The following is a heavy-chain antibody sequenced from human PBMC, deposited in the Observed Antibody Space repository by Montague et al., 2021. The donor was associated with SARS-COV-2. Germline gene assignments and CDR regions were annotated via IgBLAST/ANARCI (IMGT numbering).Heavy chain of an antibody. CDR1: GFTFSSYA. Sequence: SLRLSCAASGFTFSSYAMSWVRQAPGQGLEWVAVISYDGSNEFYADSVQGRFTISRDNSGNTVSLQMNSLRAEDTAVYYCARVLDYYGSGSYPLYYYYGMDVWGQGTTVTVSS. D-gene: IGHD3-10*01. CDR3: ARVLDYYGSGSYPLYYYYGMDV. V-gene: IGHV3-30*03. J-gene: IGHJ6*02. CDR2: ISYDGSNE.